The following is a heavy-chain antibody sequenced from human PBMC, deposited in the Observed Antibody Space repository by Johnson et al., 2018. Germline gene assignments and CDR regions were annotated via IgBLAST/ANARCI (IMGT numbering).Heavy chain of an antibody. CDR1: GFTFNNFG. J-gene: IGHJ6*02. CDR3: ARDRSYDVSGTYVNGVDV. D-gene: IGHD3-10*01. V-gene: IGHV3-23*04. Sequence: VQLVQSGGGVVQPGRSLRLSCGASGFTFNNFGMHWVRQAPGKGLEWVSGISGSGDSTFYADSVKGRFTISTDNSKNTLYLQMNSLRAEDTALYYCARDRSYDVSGTYVNGVDVWGQGTTVTVSS. CDR2: ISGSGDST.